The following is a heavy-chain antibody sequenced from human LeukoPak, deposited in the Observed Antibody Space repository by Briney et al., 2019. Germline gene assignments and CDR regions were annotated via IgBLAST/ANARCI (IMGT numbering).Heavy chain of an antibody. D-gene: IGHD2-2*01. CDR2: NNPKSGDT. Sequence: GASVKVSCKASGYMFSGYYIHWVRQAPGQGLEYMGWNNPKSGDTNFAHSFQGRLSMTRDSSITTAYMELGSLRSDDTAVYYCATVKAWIVAAALDYWGQGTLVTVSS. CDR3: ATVKAWIVAAALDY. V-gene: IGHV1-2*02. J-gene: IGHJ4*02. CDR1: GYMFSGYY.